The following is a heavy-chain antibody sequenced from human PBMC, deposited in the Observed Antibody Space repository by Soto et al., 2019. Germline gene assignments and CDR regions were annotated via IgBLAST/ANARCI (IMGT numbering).Heavy chain of an antibody. J-gene: IGHJ6*02. CDR1: GGSISSYY. CDR2: IYYSGST. V-gene: IGHV4-59*01. D-gene: IGHD3-3*01. Sequence: SETLSLTCTVSGGSISSYYWSWIRQPPGKGLEWIGYIYYSGSTNYNPSLKSRVTISVDTSKNQFSLKLSSVTAADTAVYYCARGQRFLEWLLWSEGYYYYGMDVWGQGTTVTVS. CDR3: ARGQRFLEWLLWSEGYYYYGMDV.